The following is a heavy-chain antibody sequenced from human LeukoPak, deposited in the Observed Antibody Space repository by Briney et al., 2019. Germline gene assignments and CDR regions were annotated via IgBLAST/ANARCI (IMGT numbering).Heavy chain of an antibody. CDR1: GFTFTSYN. Sequence: GGSLRLSCSASGFTFTSYNMSWVRQAPGGGLEWVAYISHTRTYTYYADSVKGRFTISRDNDKKLLFLEMNSLTGEDTALYYCARGTDNGGYSYGFDQWGQGTLVTVSS. J-gene: IGHJ4*02. CDR2: ISHTRTYT. V-gene: IGHV3-21*01. D-gene: IGHD5-18*01. CDR3: ARGTDNGGYSYGFDQ.